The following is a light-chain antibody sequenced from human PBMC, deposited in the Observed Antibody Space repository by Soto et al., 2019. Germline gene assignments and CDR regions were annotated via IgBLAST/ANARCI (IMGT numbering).Light chain of an antibody. J-gene: IGKJ4*01. CDR3: QQSYSTPQLT. CDR2: AAS. V-gene: IGKV1-39*01. Sequence: IQMTQSPSSLSASVGDRVTITCRASQSISSYLNWYQQKPGKAPKLLIYAASSLQSGVPSRSSGSGSGTDFTLTISSLQPEDFATYYCQQSYSTPQLTFGGGTKV. CDR1: QSISSY.